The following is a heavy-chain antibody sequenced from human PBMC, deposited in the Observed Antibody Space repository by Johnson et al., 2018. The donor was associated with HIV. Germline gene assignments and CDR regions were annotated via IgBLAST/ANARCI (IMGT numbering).Heavy chain of an antibody. D-gene: IGHD4-17*01. CDR3: ARGGDYDEGAFDI. Sequence: VQLVESGGGLVQPGGSLRLSCAASGFTFSSYWMHWVRQAPGKGLVWVSRITSAGSSTSYADSVKGRFTISRDNAKKPLYLQMNSLRAEDTAVYYCARGGDYDEGAFDIWGQGTMVTVSS. V-gene: IGHV3-74*02. CDR1: GFTFSSYW. J-gene: IGHJ3*02. CDR2: ITSAGSST.